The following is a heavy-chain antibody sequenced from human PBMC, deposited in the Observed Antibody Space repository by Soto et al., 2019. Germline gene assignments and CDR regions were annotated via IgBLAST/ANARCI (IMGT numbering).Heavy chain of an antibody. CDR2: INHSGST. J-gene: IGHJ4*02. V-gene: IGHV4-34*01. CDR3: AKGRRCQANPLDS. D-gene: IGHD2-8*01. Sequence: QVQLQQWGAGLLKPSETLSLTCAVYGGSFSGYYWSWIRQPPGKGLEWIGEINHSGSTNYNPSLKSRVTISVDTSKNQFSLKLSSVTAADTAMYYCAKGRRCQANPLDSWGQGTLVTVSS. CDR1: GGSFSGYY.